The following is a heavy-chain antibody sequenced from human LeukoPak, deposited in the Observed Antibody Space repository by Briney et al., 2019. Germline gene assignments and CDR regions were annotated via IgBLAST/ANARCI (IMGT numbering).Heavy chain of an antibody. CDR3: ARIGYSSSSFDY. Sequence: PGGSLRLSCAASGFTFSNYWMSWVRQAPGKGLEWVVNIKQDGSEKDYVDSLKGRFTISRDNAKNSVSLQLNSLRVEDTAVYYCARIGYSSSSFDYWGQGTLVTVSS. V-gene: IGHV3-7*01. CDR1: GFTFSNYW. CDR2: IKQDGSEK. J-gene: IGHJ4*02. D-gene: IGHD6-13*01.